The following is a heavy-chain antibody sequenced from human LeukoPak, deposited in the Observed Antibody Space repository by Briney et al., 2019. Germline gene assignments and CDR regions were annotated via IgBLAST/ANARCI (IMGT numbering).Heavy chain of an antibody. J-gene: IGHJ4*02. V-gene: IGHV4-39*01. CDR1: GDSFPSTSYY. Sequence: SETLSLTCTVSGDSFPSTSYYWGWIRQPPGKGLEWIGSIFYNGRAHYDPSLQSRVTISLDTSKNQFSLKLSSVTAADTAVYYCARRGDGGFDYWGQGTLVTVSS. CDR3: ARRGDGGFDY. D-gene: IGHD3-16*01. CDR2: IFYNGRA.